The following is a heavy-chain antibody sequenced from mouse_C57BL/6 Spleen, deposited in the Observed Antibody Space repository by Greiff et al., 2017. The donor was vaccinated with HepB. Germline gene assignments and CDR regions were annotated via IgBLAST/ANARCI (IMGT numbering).Heavy chain of an antibody. J-gene: IGHJ2*01. D-gene: IGHD1-2*01. CDR3: ARRDYGTHFDY. CDR1: GYSITSGYY. V-gene: IGHV3-6*01. CDR2: ISYDGSN. Sequence: EVKLMESGPGLVKPSQSLSLTCSVTGYSITSGYYWNWIRQFPGNKLEWMGYISYDGSNNYNPSLKNRISITRDTSKNQFFLKLNSVTTEDTATYYCARRDYGTHFDYWGQGTTLTVSS.